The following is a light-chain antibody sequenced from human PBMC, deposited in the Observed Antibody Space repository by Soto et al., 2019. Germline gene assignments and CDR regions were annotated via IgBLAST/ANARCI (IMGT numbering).Light chain of an antibody. J-gene: IGKJ3*01. Sequence: EIVLTQSPGTLSLSPWERATLSCSASQSIRSSYLAWYQQKPGQAHRLLVYGASSRDTGIADRFSGRASGTVFTLTISRLEPEYFAVYYCKQYGSSRFTFGPGTKVDIK. CDR3: KQYGSSRFT. V-gene: IGKV3-20*01. CDR2: GAS. CDR1: QSIRSSY.